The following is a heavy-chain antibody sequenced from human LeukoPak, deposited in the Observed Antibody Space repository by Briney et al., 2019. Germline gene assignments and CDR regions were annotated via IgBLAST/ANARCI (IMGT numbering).Heavy chain of an antibody. CDR3: ARGQNWKDY. V-gene: IGHV4-34*01. Sequence: PSETLSLTCAVYVGSFWDYHWSWMPPPPGKGLEWIGEINNSGSTNYNPSLKSRVTISVDTSKHQASLKLSSVTAADTAVYCCARGQNWKDYWGQGTLVTVSS. J-gene: IGHJ4*02. CDR2: INNSGST. D-gene: IGHD1-1*01. CDR1: VGSFWDYH.